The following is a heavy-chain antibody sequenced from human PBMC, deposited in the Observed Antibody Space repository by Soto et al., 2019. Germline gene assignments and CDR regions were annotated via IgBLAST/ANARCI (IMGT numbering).Heavy chain of an antibody. V-gene: IGHV3-23*01. CDR2: ISGSGGSR. D-gene: IGHD6-19*01. Sequence: QTVGSLRLSCAASGFTFSSNAMSWVRQAPGKGLEWVSAISGSGGSRYYADSVKGRFTISRDNSKNTLFLQMSSLRAEDTAVYYCARDLVVGSDWYVTFDFWGQGTLVTVSS. CDR3: ARDLVVGSDWYVTFDF. CDR1: GFTFSSNA. J-gene: IGHJ4*02.